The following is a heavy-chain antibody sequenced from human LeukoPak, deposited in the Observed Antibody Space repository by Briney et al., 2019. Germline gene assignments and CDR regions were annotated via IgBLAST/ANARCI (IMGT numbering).Heavy chain of an antibody. J-gene: IGHJ3*02. Sequence: GGSLRLSCAASGFTFSSYGMHWVRQAPGKGLEWVSAISGSGGSTYYADSVKGRFTISRDNSKNTLYLQMNSLRAEDTAVYYCAKDSGYDPDAFDIWGQGTMVTVSS. CDR1: GFTFSSYG. CDR3: AKDSGYDPDAFDI. CDR2: ISGSGGST. V-gene: IGHV3-23*01. D-gene: IGHD5-12*01.